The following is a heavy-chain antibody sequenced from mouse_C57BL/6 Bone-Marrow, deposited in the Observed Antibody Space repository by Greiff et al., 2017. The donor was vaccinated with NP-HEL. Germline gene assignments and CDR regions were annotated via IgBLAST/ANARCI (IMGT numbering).Heavy chain of an antibody. Sequence: VQLQESGAELVKPGASVKMSCKASGYTFTSYWITWVKQRPGQGLEWIGDIYPGSGSTNYNEKFKSKATLTVDTSSSTAYMQLSRLTSEDSAVYYCYITTVVATYYFDYWGQGTTLTVSS. D-gene: IGHD1-1*01. CDR3: YITTVVATYYFDY. J-gene: IGHJ2*01. CDR1: GYTFTSYW. V-gene: IGHV1-55*01. CDR2: IYPGSGST.